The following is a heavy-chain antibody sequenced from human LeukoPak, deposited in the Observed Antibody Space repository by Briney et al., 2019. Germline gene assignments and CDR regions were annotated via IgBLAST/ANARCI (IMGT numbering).Heavy chain of an antibody. J-gene: IGHJ6*02. CDR3: TTGSIAVAGTASYYYYYYGMDV. V-gene: IGHV3-15*01. D-gene: IGHD6-19*01. Sequence: PGGSLRLSCAASGFTFSSYAMSWVRQAPGKGLEWVGRIKSKTDGGTTDYAAPVKGRFTISRDDSKNTLYLQMNSLKTEDTAVYYCTTGSIAVAGTASYYYYYYGMDVWGQGTTVTVSS. CDR2: IKSKTDGGTT. CDR1: GFTFSSYA.